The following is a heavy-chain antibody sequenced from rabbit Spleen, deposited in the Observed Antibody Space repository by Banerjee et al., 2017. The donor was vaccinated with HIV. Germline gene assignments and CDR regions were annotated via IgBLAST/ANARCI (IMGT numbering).Heavy chain of an antibody. Sequence: QQQLEESGGGLVKPGGTLTLTCTASGFSFSNIYWICWVRQAPGKGLEWIACVDSGDGDTYYAAWAKGRFTISKTSSTTVTLQMTSLTAADTATYLCSKGPSGGEGNYVAAFDLWGPGTLVTVS. V-gene: IGHV1S45*01. CDR3: SKGPSGGEGNYVAAFDL. J-gene: IGHJ4*01. CDR1: GFSFSNIYW. CDR2: VDSGDGDT. D-gene: IGHD1-1*01.